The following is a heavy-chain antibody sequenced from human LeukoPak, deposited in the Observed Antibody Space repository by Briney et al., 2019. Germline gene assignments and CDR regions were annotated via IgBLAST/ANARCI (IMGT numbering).Heavy chain of an antibody. CDR2: ISYDGSNK. CDR1: GFTFSSYW. V-gene: IGHV3-30-3*01. J-gene: IGHJ2*01. Sequence: GGSLRLSCAASGFTFSSYWMSWVRQAPGKGLEWVAVISYDGSNKYYADFVKGRFTISRDNSKSTLYLQMNNLGAEDTAIYYCASSGYCSGGSCYLRYWFFDLWGRGTLVTVSS. CDR3: ASSGYCSGGSCYLRYWFFDL. D-gene: IGHD2-15*01.